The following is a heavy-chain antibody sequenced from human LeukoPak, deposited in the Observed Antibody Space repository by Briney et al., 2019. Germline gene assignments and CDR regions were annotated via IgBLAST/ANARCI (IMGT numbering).Heavy chain of an antibody. CDR1: GGSISGYY. CDR3: VRIEGAGYAAS. J-gene: IGHJ5*02. V-gene: IGHV4-59*01. D-gene: IGHD5-12*01. CDR2: IYYSGST. Sequence: SETLSLTCTVSGGSISGYYWSWFRQPPGKGPEYVGYIYYSGSTNYNPSLKSRVTISVDTSKNQFSLKLTSVTTADTAVYYCVRIEGAGYAASWGQGTLVTLSS.